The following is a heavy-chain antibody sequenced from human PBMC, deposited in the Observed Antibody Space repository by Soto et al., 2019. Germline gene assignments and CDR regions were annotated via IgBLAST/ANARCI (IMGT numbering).Heavy chain of an antibody. CDR3: ASARGAMVDYYYYYGMDF. D-gene: IGHD5-18*01. J-gene: IGHJ6*02. CDR2: IYHSGST. V-gene: IGHV4-30-2*01. CDR1: GGSISSGGYS. Sequence: KPSETLSLTCAVSGGSISSGGYSWSWIRQPPGKGLEWIGYIYHSGSTYYNPSLKSRVTISVDRSKNQFSLKLSSVTAADTAVYYCASARGAMVDYYYYYGMDFCGQGTTVTVSS.